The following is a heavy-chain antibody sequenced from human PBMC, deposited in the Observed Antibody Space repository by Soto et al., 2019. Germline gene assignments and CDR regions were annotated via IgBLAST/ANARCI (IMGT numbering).Heavy chain of an antibody. CDR1: GFTFSSYW. V-gene: IGHV3-74*01. Sequence: LRLSCATSGFTFSSYWMHWVRQVPGKGLLWVSRIDEYGNTINYADSVRGRFTISRDNARNTLYLEMNSLRAEDTALYYCTRDIGGKGAYWGPGTLVTVSS. CDR2: IDEYGNTI. CDR3: TRDIGGKGAY. J-gene: IGHJ4*02. D-gene: IGHD3-10*01.